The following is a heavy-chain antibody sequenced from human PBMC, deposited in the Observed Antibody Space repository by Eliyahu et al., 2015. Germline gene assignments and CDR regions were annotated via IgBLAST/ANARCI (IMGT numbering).Heavy chain of an antibody. CDR1: GXTFISSA. V-gene: IGHV1-58*01. CDR2: IVVGSGNT. D-gene: IGHD4-23*01. CDR3: AAGYGGGDF. Sequence: QMQLVQSGPXVKKPGTSVKXSCKXSGXTFISSAVQWXRQARGQRLEWIGWIVVGSGNTNYAEKFQERVTITRDMSTSTAYMELSSLRSEDTAVYYCAAGYGGGDFWGQGTLVTVSS. J-gene: IGHJ4*02.